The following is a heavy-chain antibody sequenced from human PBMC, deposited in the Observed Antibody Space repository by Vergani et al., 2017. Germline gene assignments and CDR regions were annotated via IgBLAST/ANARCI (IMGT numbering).Heavy chain of an antibody. CDR3: AKGVDDFWSGFDY. CDR1: GFTFDDYA. V-gene: IGHV3-9*01. D-gene: IGHD3-3*01. CDR2: ISWNSGSI. Sequence: EVQLLESGGGLVQPGGSLRLSCAASGFTFDDYAMHWVRQAPGKGLEWVSGISWNSGSIGYADSVKGRFTISRDNAKNSLYLQMNSLRAEDTALYYCAKGVDDFWSGFDYWGQGTLVTVSS. J-gene: IGHJ4*02.